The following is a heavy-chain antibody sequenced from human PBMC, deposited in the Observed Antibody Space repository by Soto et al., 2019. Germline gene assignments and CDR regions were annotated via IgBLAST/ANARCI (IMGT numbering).Heavy chain of an antibody. D-gene: IGHD6-19*01. V-gene: IGHV1-2*04. CDR1: GYIFTGYY. CDR2: INPNSGDT. J-gene: IGHJ4*02. CDR3: ATSRISIAVAGETEYYYDY. Sequence: GASVKVSCKASGYIFTGYYMHWVRQAPGQGLEWMGWINPNSGDTNYTQKFQGWVTMTRDTSISTAYMELSRLRSDDTAVYYCATSRISIAVAGETEYYYDYSGQGTLVTGS.